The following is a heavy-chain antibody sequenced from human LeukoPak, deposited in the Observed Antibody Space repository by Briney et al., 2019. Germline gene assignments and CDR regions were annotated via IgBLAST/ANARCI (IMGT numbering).Heavy chain of an antibody. CDR2: IYYSGNT. Sequence: PSETLSLTCTVAGGSISSGGYWWSWILQDPVMGLEWIGYIYYSGNTYYNPSLKSRANISVDTSKNQFSLRLSSVTAADTAVYYCARGHSTSSSYFCNGMDVWGQGTTVTVSS. V-gene: IGHV4-31*03. J-gene: IGHJ6*02. D-gene: IGHD6-6*01. CDR1: GGSISSGGYW. CDR3: ARGHSTSSSYFCNGMDV.